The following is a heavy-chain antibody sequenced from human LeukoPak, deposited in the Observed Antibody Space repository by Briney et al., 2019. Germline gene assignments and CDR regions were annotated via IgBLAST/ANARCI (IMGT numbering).Heavy chain of an antibody. D-gene: IGHD3-10*01. CDR1: GGSFSGYY. CDR2: INHSGST. J-gene: IGHJ4*02. Sequence: SETLSLTCAVYGGSFSGYYWSWIRQPPGKGLEWIGEINHSGSTNYNPSLKSRVTISVDTSKNQFSLKLSSVTAADTAVYYCARGLSLLWFGELYSPHTYYFDYWGQGTLVTVSS. CDR3: ARGLSLLWFGELYSPHTYYFDY. V-gene: IGHV4-34*01.